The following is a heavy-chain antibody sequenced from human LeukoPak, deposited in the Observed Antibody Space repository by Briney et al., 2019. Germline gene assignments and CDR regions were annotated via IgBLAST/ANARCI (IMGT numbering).Heavy chain of an antibody. Sequence: GGSLRLSYVASGFTFSTYWMTWVRQAPGKGLEWVASIKEDGNKKSYVDSVRGGFTISRDNGKNSMFLQMNSLRVEDTAVFYCARVAYGWSRGDAFDIWGHGTTVTVSS. CDR2: IKEDGNKK. J-gene: IGHJ3*02. CDR3: ARVAYGWSRGDAFDI. CDR1: GFTFSTYW. D-gene: IGHD6-19*01. V-gene: IGHV3-7*02.